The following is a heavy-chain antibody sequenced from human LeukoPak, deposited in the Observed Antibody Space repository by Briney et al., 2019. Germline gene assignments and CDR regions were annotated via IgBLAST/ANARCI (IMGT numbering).Heavy chain of an antibody. J-gene: IGHJ5*02. CDR1: GFTFSSYS. V-gene: IGHV3-48*02. Sequence: GGSLRLSCAASGFTFSSYSMNWVRQAPGKGLEWISYISSSSTIYSADSVKGRFTISRDNAKNSLYLQMNSLRDEDTAVYYCARRGYGSSGYTNWFDPWGQGTLVTVSS. D-gene: IGHD3-22*01. CDR2: ISSSSTI. CDR3: ARRGYGSSGYTNWFDP.